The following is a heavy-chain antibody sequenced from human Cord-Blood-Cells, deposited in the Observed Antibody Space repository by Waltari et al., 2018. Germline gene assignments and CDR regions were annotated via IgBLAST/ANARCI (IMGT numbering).Heavy chain of an antibody. J-gene: IGHJ4*02. CDR3: ARAGGSAFGGVIVQGYFDY. CDR2: IYPGDSDT. V-gene: IGHV5-51*01. Sequence: EVQLVQSGAEVKKPGESLKISCKGSGYSFTSYWIGWVRQMPGKGLEWMGIIYPGDSDTRYSPSCQGQVTISADKYISTAYLQWSSLKASDTAMYYCARAGGSAFGGVIVQGYFDYWGQGTLVTVSS. D-gene: IGHD3-16*02. CDR1: GYSFTSYW.